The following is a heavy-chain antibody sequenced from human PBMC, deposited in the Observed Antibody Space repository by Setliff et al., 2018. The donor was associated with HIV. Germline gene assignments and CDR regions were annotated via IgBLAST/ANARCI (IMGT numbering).Heavy chain of an antibody. D-gene: IGHD6-13*01. Sequence: PGGSLRLSCAASGFTFSAYAMSWVRQAPGKGPEWVSYITGSGDTIYYADSVKGRFTISRDNAKNSLYLQMNSLRAEDTAVYYCARSRAAGFDYWGQGTLVTVSS. J-gene: IGHJ4*02. CDR2: ITGSGDTI. CDR3: ARSRAAGFDY. V-gene: IGHV3-48*01. CDR1: GFTFSAYA.